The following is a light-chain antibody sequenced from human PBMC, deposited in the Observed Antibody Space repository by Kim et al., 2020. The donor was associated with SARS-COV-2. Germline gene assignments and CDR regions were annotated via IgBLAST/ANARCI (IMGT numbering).Light chain of an antibody. V-gene: IGLV2-14*03. Sequence: QSITSSCTGNSSDVGGYNYVSWYQQHQGKAPKLMIYDVSNRPSGVSNRFSGSKSGNTASQTISGLQAEDEADYYCSSYTSSSTLDVFGTGTKVTVL. CDR1: SSDVGGYNY. CDR2: DVS. J-gene: IGLJ1*01. CDR3: SSYTSSSTLDV.